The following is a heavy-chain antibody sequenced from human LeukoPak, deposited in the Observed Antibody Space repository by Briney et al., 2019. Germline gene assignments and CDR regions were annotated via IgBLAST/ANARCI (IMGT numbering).Heavy chain of an antibody. D-gene: IGHD6-13*01. CDR1: GYTFTSYG. CDR3: ARGDEQQLAYYFDY. CDR2: ISAYNGNT. J-gene: IGHJ4*02. Sequence: GASVKVSCKASGYTFTSYGISWVRQAPGQGLEWMGWISAYNGNTNYAQKLQGRVTMTTDTSMSTAYMELRSLRSDDTAVYYCARGDEQQLAYYFDYWGQGTLVTVSS. V-gene: IGHV1-18*01.